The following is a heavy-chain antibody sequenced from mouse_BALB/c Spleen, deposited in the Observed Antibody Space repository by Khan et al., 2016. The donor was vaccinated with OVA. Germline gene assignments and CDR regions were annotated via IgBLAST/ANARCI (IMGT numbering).Heavy chain of an antibody. J-gene: IGHJ2*01. CDR1: GFTFSRFG. Sequence: EVELVESGGGLVQPGGSRKLSCAASGFTFSRFGMHWVRQAPEKGLEWVAYISSGSSTIYYADTVKGRFTISRDNPKNTLSLQMTSLRSGDTAMYYCARDSYFDYWGQGTTLTVSS. CDR3: ARDSYFDY. CDR2: ISSGSSTI. V-gene: IGHV5-17*02.